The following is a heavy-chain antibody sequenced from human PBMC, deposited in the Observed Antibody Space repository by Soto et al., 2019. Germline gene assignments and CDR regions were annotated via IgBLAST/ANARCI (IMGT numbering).Heavy chain of an antibody. CDR1: GFSLNNYW. CDR2: IKQDGSEK. V-gene: IGHV3-7*01. J-gene: IGHJ4*01. Sequence: GSLRLSCTASGFSLNNYWITWVRQAPGKGLEWVANIKQDGSEKYYVDSVKGRFTISRDNTKNSLYLQMNSLRAEDTAVYYCARRRGTYTLDYWGQGTMVTVSS. CDR3: ARRRGTYTLDY. D-gene: IGHD1-26*01.